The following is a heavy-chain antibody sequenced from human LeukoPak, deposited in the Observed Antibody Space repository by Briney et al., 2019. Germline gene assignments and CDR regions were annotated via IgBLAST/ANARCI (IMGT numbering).Heavy chain of an antibody. V-gene: IGHV4-4*07. CDR3: ARIMSVAAGSGWFDP. CDR2: IHTSGST. CDR1: GGSLSGYY. Sequence: SETLSLTCSVSGGSLSGYYWTWIRQPAGKGLEWIGRIHTSGSTTYRPSLKSRVSMSMDTSKSQFTLRLRSVTTADMAVYYCARIMSVAAGSGWFDPWGQGILVTVSS. D-gene: IGHD6-19*01. J-gene: IGHJ5*02.